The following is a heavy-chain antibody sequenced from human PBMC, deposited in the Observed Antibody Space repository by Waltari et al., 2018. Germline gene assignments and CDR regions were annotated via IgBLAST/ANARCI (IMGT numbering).Heavy chain of an antibody. CDR2: INAGNGNT. CDR3: AREGSYDFWSGYSSDYSMDV. D-gene: IGHD3-3*01. J-gene: IGHJ6*02. CDR1: GYTFTSHA. V-gene: IGHV1-3*01. Sequence: QVQLVQSGAEVKKPGASVKVSCKASGYTFTSHAMHWVRQAPGQRLEWMGWINAGNGNTKYSQKCQGRVTITRDTSASTAYMELSSLRSEDTAVYYCAREGSYDFWSGYSSDYSMDVWGQGTTVTVSS.